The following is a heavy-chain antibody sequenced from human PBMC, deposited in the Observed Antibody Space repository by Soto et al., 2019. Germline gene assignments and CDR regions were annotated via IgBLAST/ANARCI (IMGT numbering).Heavy chain of an antibody. J-gene: IGHJ4*02. CDR1: GGSISSYY. CDR3: ARESRKWGYRYGYFGY. V-gene: IGHV4-59*01. D-gene: IGHD5-18*01. Sequence: PSETLSLTCTVSGGSISSYYWSWIRQPPGKGLEWIGYIYYSGSTNYNPSLKSRVTISVDTSKNQSSLKLSSVTAADTAVYYCARESRKWGYRYGYFGYWGQGNLVTVSS. CDR2: IYYSGST.